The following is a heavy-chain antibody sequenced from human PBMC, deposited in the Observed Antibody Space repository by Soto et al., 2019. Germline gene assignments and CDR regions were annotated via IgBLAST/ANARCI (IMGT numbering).Heavy chain of an antibody. Sequence: ASVKVSCKASGYTFSNYYMHWLRQAPGQGLEWMGIINPSGGSGTYAQKFQSRVTLTRDTSTTTVYMELSSLRFDDTAVYYCARTRGSGSYHNLDLDYWGQGNLVTVSS. CDR2: INPSGGSG. CDR3: ARTRGSGSYHNLDLDY. J-gene: IGHJ4*02. V-gene: IGHV1-46*01. CDR1: GYTFSNYY. D-gene: IGHD3-10*01.